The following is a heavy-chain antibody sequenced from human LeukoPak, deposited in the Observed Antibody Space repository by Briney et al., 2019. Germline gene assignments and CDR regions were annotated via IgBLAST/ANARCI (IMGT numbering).Heavy chain of an antibody. V-gene: IGHV1-18*01. CDR1: GYTFTSYG. CDR3: ARDRLALGVPGQDAFDI. D-gene: IGHD3-16*01. Sequence: ASVKVSCKASGYTFTSYGISWVRQAPGQGLEWMGWISAYNGNTNYAQKLQGRVTMTTDTSTSTAYMELRSLRSDDTAVYYCARDRLALGVPGQDAFDIWGQGTMVTVSS. CDR2: ISAYNGNT. J-gene: IGHJ3*02.